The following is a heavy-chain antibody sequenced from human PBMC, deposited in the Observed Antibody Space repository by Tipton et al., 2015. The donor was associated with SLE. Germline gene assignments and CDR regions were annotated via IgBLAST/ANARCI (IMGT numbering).Heavy chain of an antibody. CDR2: IYYSGST. CDR3: ARDFLQGVVVPTTRPMYAFDI. D-gene: IGHD2-2*01. J-gene: IGHJ3*02. V-gene: IGHV4-39*07. CDR1: GGSISSRDYH. Sequence: TLSLTCTVSGGSISSRDYHWGWIRQPPGKGLEWIGNIYYSGSTYHNPSLKSRVTISVDKSKNQFSLKLSSVTAADTAVYYCARDFLQGVVVPTTRPMYAFDIWGQGTMVTVSS.